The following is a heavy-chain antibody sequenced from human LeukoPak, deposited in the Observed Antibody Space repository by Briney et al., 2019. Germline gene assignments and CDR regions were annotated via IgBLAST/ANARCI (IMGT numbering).Heavy chain of an antibody. CDR2: ISSSSSTI. V-gene: IGHV3-48*02. Sequence: GGSLRLSCAASGFTFSSYSMNWVRQAPGKGLEWVSYISSSSSTIYYADSVKGRFTISRDNAKNSLYLQMNSLGDEDTAVYYCARAATRYYYYGMDVWGQGTTVTVSS. CDR3: ARAATRYYYYGMDV. CDR1: GFTFSSYS. J-gene: IGHJ6*02. D-gene: IGHD2-15*01.